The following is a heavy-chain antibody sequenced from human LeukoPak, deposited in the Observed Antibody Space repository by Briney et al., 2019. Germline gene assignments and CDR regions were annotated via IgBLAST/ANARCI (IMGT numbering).Heavy chain of an antibody. Sequence: SETLSLTCTVSGGSISSYYWSWIRQPPGKGLEWIGYIYYSGSTYYNPSLKSRVTISVDTSKNQFSLKLSSVTAADTAVYYCARRLEWEPFDYWGQGTLVTVSS. CDR2: IYYSGST. CDR3: ARRLEWEPFDY. J-gene: IGHJ4*02. CDR1: GGSISSYY. V-gene: IGHV4-59*08. D-gene: IGHD1-26*01.